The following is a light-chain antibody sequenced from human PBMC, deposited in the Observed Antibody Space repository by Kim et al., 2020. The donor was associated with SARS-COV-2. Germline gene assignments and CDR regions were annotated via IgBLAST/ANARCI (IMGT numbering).Light chain of an antibody. CDR1: QDISNF. J-gene: IGKJ2*01. CDR2: SAS. CDR3: QQYSLFPYT. Sequence: SASVGDSVTITCRASQDISNFFAWFQQRPGRAPKTLIYSASELQDGVPPMFSASGSGTDFTLTISSLQPEDFATYSCQQYSLFPYTFGQGTKLEI. V-gene: IGKV1-16*01.